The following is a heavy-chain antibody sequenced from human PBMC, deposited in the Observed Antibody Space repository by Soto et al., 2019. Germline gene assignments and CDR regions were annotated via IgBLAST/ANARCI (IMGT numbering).Heavy chain of an antibody. V-gene: IGHV3-23*01. CDR2: ISVSGGST. D-gene: IGHD1-7*01. J-gene: IGHJ3*02. Sequence: WGSLRLSCAASGFPFTIFAITWVRQSPGKGLEWGSTISVSGGSTCYADSVKGRFTISRDSSKNTLYLQMDSLRAEDTAVYYCAKGFLRRGGTQIGAFDIWG. CDR3: AKGFLRRGGTQIGAFDI. CDR1: GFPFTIFA.